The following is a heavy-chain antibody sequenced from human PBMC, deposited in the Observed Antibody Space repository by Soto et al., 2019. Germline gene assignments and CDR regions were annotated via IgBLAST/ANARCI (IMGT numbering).Heavy chain of an antibody. J-gene: IGHJ4*02. V-gene: IGHV1-2*04. CDR3: ARDRSEHRSTGTSDY. CDR2: INPNSGGT. CDR1: GYTFTGYY. D-gene: IGHD1-1*01. Sequence: ASVKVSCKASGYTFTGYYMHWVRQAPGQGLEWMGWINPNSGGTNYAQKFQGWVTMTRDTSISTAYMELSRLRSDDTAVYYCARDRSEHRSTGTSDYWGQGTLVTVSS.